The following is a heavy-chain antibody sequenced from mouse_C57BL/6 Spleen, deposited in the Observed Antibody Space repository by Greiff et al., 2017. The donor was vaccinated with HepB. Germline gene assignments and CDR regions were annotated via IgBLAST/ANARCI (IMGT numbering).Heavy chain of an antibody. CDR2: IYPGDGDT. D-gene: IGHD2-3*01. V-gene: IGHV1-82*01. J-gene: IGHJ4*01. CDR3: ARNDRYPMDY. Sequence: QVQLQQSGPELVKPGASVKISCKASGYAFSSSWMNWVKQRPGKGLEWIGRIYPGDGDTNYNGKFKGKATLTADKSSSTAYMQLSSLTSEDSAVYFCARNDRYPMDYWGQGTSVTVSS. CDR1: GYAFSSSW.